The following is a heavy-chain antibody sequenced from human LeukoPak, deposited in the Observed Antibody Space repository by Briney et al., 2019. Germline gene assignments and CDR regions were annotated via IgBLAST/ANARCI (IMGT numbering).Heavy chain of an antibody. CDR3: ARDLDSTVTHYYYGMDV. CDR1: GYTFTGYY. V-gene: IGHV1-2*04. D-gene: IGHD4-17*01. Sequence: GASVKVSCKASGYTFTGYYMHWVRQAPGQGLEWMGWINPNSGGTNYAQKFQGWVTMTRDTSISTAYMELSRLRSDDTAVYYCARDLDSTVTHYYYGMDVWGQGTTVTVSS. CDR2: INPNSGGT. J-gene: IGHJ6*02.